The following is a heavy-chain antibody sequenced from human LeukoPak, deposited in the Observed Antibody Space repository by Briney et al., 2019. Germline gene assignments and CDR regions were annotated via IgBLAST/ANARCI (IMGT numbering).Heavy chain of an antibody. J-gene: IGHJ2*01. Sequence: SQTLSLTCDISGDSVSSNSATWNWIRQSPSRGLEWLGRTYYRSKWYNDYAVSVKSRIIINPDTSKSQFSLQLDSVSPEDTAVYYCARGSKGSSPYWYFDLWGRGTLVTVSS. CDR1: GDSVSSNSAT. CDR3: ARGSKGSSPYWYFDL. CDR2: TYYRSKWYN. V-gene: IGHV6-1*01. D-gene: IGHD6-13*01.